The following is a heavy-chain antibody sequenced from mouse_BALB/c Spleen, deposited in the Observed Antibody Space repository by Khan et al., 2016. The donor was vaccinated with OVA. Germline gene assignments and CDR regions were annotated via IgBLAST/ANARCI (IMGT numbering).Heavy chain of an antibody. CDR1: GYSITSDYA. Sequence: EVQLKESGPGLVKPSQSLSLTCTVTGYSITSDYAWNWIRQLPGNKLEWMGYISYSGSTNYSPSLKSRISITRDTSKNQFFLQLNSVTTEDTATYYCARDGSRYNYAMDYWGQGTAVTVSS. CDR2: ISYSGST. CDR3: ARDGSRYNYAMDY. D-gene: IGHD2-3*01. J-gene: IGHJ4*01. V-gene: IGHV3-2*02.